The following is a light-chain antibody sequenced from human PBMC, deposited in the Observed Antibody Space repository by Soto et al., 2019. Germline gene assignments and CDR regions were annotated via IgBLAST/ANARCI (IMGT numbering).Light chain of an antibody. V-gene: IGLV1-40*01. J-gene: IGLJ3*02. CDR3: QSFDSTLSGGV. Sequence: QSVLTQPPSVSGAPGQRVTIPCTGSSSNIGADFDVHWYQQLPGTAPNLLIYGNTNRPSGVPDRFSASKSGTSASLAITGLQAEDEADYYCQSFDSTLSGGVFGGGTKLTVL. CDR1: SSNIGADFD. CDR2: GNT.